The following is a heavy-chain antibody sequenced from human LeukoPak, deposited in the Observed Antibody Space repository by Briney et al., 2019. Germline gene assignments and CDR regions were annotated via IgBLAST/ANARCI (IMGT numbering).Heavy chain of an antibody. CDR3: ARQTSGTGSFDY. CDR2: IYYSGST. V-gene: IGHV4-59*08. CDR1: GGSISSYY. D-gene: IGHD1-1*01. Sequence: SETLSLTCTVSGGSISSYYWSWIRQPPGKGLEWIGYIYYSGSTNYNPSLKSRVTISVDTSKNQFSLKLSSVTAADTAVYYCARQTSGTGSFDYWGQGTLVAVSS. J-gene: IGHJ4*02.